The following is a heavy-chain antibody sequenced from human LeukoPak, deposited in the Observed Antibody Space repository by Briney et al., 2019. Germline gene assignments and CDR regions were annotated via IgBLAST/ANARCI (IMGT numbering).Heavy chain of an antibody. J-gene: IGHJ4*02. CDR2: IYYSGST. CDR3: ARGSSLIAAAGIIDY. V-gene: IGHV4-59*01. Sequence: SETLSLTCTVSGGSISSYYWSWIRQPSGKGLEWIGYIYYSGSTNYNPSLKSRVTISVDTSKNQFSLKLSSVTAADTAVYYCARGSSLIAAAGIIDYWGQGTLVTVSS. D-gene: IGHD6-13*01. CDR1: GGSISSYY.